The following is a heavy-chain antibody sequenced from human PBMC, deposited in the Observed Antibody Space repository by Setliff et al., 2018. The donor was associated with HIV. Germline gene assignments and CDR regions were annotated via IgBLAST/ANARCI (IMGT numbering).Heavy chain of an antibody. J-gene: IGHJ6*02. CDR1: GFSLSTYS. V-gene: IGHV3-48*01. D-gene: IGHD3-9*01. Sequence: PGGSLRLSCIASGFSLSTYSMNWVRQAPGKGLEWISYISCDSRTTYYADSVKGRFTISRDDAKTSLYLQMNSLRAEDTAVYYCVRDTFDGRSYYGWDVWGQGTTVTVSS. CDR3: VRDTFDGRSYYGWDV. CDR2: ISCDSRTT.